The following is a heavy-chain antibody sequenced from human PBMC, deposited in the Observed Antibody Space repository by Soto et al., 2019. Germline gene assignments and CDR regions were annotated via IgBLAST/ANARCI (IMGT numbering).Heavy chain of an antibody. J-gene: IGHJ4*02. CDR2: IYHSGST. V-gene: IGHV4-4*02. Sequence: SETLSLTCAVSGGSISSSNWWSWVRQPPGKGLEWIGEIYHSGSTNYNPSLKSRVTISVDKSKNQFSLKLSSVTAADTAVYYCGASGSYPAFEFDWWRQGTLVT. D-gene: IGHD1-26*01. CDR3: GASGSYPAFEFDW. CDR1: GGSISSSNW.